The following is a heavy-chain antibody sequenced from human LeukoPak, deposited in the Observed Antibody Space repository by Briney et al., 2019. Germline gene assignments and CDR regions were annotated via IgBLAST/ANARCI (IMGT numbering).Heavy chain of an antibody. Sequence: PGGSLRLSCAASGFTFSSYWMNWARQAPGKGLEWVANIKQDGSEKYYVDSVKGRFIISRDNAKNSLYLQMNSLRAEDTAVYYCARDRYSSSVLYGMDVWGQGTTVTVSS. CDR1: GFTFSSYW. V-gene: IGHV3-7*01. CDR3: ARDRYSSSVLYGMDV. CDR2: IKQDGSEK. D-gene: IGHD6-6*01. J-gene: IGHJ6*02.